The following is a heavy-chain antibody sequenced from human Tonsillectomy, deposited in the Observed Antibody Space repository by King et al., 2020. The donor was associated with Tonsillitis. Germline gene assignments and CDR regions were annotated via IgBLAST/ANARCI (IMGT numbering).Heavy chain of an antibody. CDR3: ARQLRVVVAAFDY. D-gene: IGHD2-15*01. V-gene: IGHV4-31*03. Sequence: QLQESGPGLVKPSQTLSLTCTVSGGSISSGGYYWSWIRQHPGKGLEWNGYIYYSGSTYYNPSLKSRVTISVDTSKNQFSLKLSSVTAADTAVYYCARQLRVVVAAFDYWGQGTLVTVSS. CDR1: GGSISSGGYY. CDR2: IYYSGST. J-gene: IGHJ4*02.